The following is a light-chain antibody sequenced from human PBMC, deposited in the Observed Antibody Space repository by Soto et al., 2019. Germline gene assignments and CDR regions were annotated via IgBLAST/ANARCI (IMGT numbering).Light chain of an antibody. V-gene: IGKV3-20*01. CDR2: GTS. CDR1: QSVRSSH. J-gene: IGKJ4*01. Sequence: EIVLTLSPGTLPLSPGERATLSCRASQSVRSSHLAWYQQMPGQAPRLLIYGTSNRATGIPDRFSGSGSGTDFTLTISRLEPEDFAVYYCQQYGSSPLTFGGGTKVDIK. CDR3: QQYGSSPLT.